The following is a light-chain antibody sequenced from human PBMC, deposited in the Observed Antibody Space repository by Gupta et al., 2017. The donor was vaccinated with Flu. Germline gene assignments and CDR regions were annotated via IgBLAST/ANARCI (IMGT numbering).Light chain of an antibody. Sequence: EIVMTQSPATLSVSPGERATLSCRASQNIRTKLVWYQQKPGQPIRLLIYDVSTRATGISARFSGSGFGTEFSLTINSLQSEDFAVYYCQQYDKWPATFGQGTKVEVK. J-gene: IGKJ1*01. CDR2: DVS. CDR1: QNIRTK. CDR3: QQYDKWPAT. V-gene: IGKV3-15*01.